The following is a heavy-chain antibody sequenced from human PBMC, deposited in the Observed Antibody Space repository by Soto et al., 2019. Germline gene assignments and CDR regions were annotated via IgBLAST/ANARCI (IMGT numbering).Heavy chain of an antibody. CDR2: IYYSGSS. D-gene: IGHD5-12*01. V-gene: IGHV4-30-4*01. CDR1: GGSISSGDYY. Sequence: TLSLTCTVSGGSISSGDYYWSWVRQPPGKGLEYIGYIYYSGSSHYNPSLKSRVTISLDTSRNQFSLKLSSVTAADTAVYYCAREIVATIGGMDVWGQGTTVTVYS. J-gene: IGHJ6*02. CDR3: AREIVATIGGMDV.